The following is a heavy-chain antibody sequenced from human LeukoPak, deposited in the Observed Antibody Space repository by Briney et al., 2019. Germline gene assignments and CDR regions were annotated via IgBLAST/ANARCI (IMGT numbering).Heavy chain of an antibody. Sequence: ASVKVSCKASGYTFTGYYMHWVRQAPGQGLEWMGWINPNSGGTNYAQKFQGRVTMTRDTSISTAYMGLSRLRSDDTAVYYCARARLTYCSGGSCYSGSYMDVWGKGTTVTVSS. CDR2: INPNSGGT. J-gene: IGHJ6*03. V-gene: IGHV1-2*02. D-gene: IGHD2-15*01. CDR1: GYTFTGYY. CDR3: ARARLTYCSGGSCYSGSYMDV.